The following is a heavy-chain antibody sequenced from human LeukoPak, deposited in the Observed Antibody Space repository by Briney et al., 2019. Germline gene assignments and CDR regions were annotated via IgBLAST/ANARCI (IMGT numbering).Heavy chain of an antibody. V-gene: IGHV3-30*04. CDR3: ARDSSVDTAVLFDY. Sequence: GRSLRLSCAASGFTFSSYAMHWVRQAPGKGLEWVAVISYDGSNKYYADSVKGRFTISRDNSKNTLYLQMNSLRAEDTAVYYCARDSSVDTAVLFDYWGQGTLVTVSS. D-gene: IGHD5-18*01. CDR1: GFTFSSYA. CDR2: ISYDGSNK. J-gene: IGHJ4*02.